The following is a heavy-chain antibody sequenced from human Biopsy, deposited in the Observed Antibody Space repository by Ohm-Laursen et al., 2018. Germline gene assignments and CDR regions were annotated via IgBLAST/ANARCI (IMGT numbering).Heavy chain of an antibody. J-gene: IGHJ5*02. CDR2: VFHSGIT. CDR3: ARHPTGFWFDP. Sequence: SQTLSLTCTVSGGSVSSNVHYWAWIRQPPGKGLECIGTVFHSGITFYNPSLKSRVTISIDTSKNQFSLNLSSATAADTAVYYCARHPTGFWFDPWGQGTLVTVSS. V-gene: IGHV4-39*01. CDR1: GGSVSSNVHY.